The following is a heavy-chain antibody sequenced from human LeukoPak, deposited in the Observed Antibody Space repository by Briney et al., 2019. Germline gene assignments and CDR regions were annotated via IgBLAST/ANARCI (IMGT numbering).Heavy chain of an antibody. CDR2: IYHSGST. J-gene: IGHJ4*02. CDR1: GGSISSGGYS. V-gene: IGHV4-30-2*01. Sequence: PSETLSLTCAVSGGSISSGGYSWSWIRQPPGKGLEWIGYIYHSGSTYYNPSLKSRVTISVDRSKNQFSLKLSSVTAADTAVYYCARVYTYSGALDYWGQGTLVTVSS. CDR3: ARVYTYSGALDY. D-gene: IGHD3-16*01.